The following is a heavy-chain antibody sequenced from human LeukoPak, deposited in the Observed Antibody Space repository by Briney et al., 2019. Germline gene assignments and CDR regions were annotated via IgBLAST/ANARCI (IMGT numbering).Heavy chain of an antibody. D-gene: IGHD1-1*01. CDR3: ARIGHNSGDFDY. CDR1: GFTFSSYS. CDR2: ISTGSASSTT. Sequence: PGGSLRLSCAASGFTFSSYSINWVRQALGKGLEWVSYISTGSASSTTHYADSVKGRFTISRDNAKKSLYLQMNSLRAEDTAVYYCARIGHNSGDFDYWGQGTLVTVSS. V-gene: IGHV3-48*04. J-gene: IGHJ4*02.